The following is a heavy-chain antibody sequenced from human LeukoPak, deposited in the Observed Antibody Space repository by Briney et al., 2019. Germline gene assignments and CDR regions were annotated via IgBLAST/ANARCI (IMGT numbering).Heavy chain of an antibody. CDR3: ARTAGGRYFDWLLGFDY. D-gene: IGHD3-9*01. CDR2: ISYDGSNK. V-gene: IGHV3-30*04. CDR1: GFTFSSYA. J-gene: IGHJ4*02. Sequence: GGSLRLSCAASGFTFSSYAMHWVRQAPGKGLEWVAVISYDGSNKYYADSVKGRFTISGDNSKNTLYLQMNSLRAEDTAVYYCARTAGGRYFDWLLGFDYWGQGTLVTVSS.